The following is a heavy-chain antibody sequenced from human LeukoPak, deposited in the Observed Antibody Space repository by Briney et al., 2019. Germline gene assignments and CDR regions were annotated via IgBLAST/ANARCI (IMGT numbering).Heavy chain of an antibody. CDR2: IYYSGST. Sequence: RTSETLSLTCTVSGGSISSSNYYWGWIRQPPGKGLEWIGSIYYSGSTYYNPSLKSRVTISVDTSKNQFSLKLSSVTAAEAAVYYCARHQLLFDGRGADYWGQGTLVTVSS. CDR3: ARHQLLFDGRGADY. V-gene: IGHV4-39*01. CDR1: GGSISSSNYY. D-gene: IGHD2-2*01. J-gene: IGHJ4*02.